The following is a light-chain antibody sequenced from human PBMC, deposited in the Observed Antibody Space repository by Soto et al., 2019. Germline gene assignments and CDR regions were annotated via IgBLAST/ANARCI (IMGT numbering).Light chain of an antibody. CDR2: KAS. CDR3: QHLVS. V-gene: IGKV1-5*03. J-gene: IGKJ2*01. CDR1: QSISSW. Sequence: DIQLTQSPSALSASVGDRVTVTCRASQSISSWLAWYQQKPGKAPKLLIHKASNIQIGVPSRFSGSGSGTEFTLTMSSLQPDDFETYYCQHLVSFGQGTKLEIK.